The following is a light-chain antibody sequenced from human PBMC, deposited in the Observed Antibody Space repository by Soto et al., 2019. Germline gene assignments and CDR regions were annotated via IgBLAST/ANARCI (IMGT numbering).Light chain of an antibody. V-gene: IGLV2-8*01. CDR2: EVN. J-gene: IGLJ2*01. CDR3: SSYAGTNIDVV. CDR1: SSDVGGYVY. Sequence: QSALTQPPCASGSPGQSVTISCAGTSSDVGGYVYVSWYQQYPGKAPKLMIYEVNKRASGVPDRFSGSKSGNTASLTVSGLQAEDEADYYCSSYAGTNIDVVFGGGTKLTV.